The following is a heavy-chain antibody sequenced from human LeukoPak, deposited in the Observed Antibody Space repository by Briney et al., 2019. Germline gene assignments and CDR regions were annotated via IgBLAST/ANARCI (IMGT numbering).Heavy chain of an antibody. CDR3: AAEAYSDSCCWCDP. CDR2: IVVGRGET. Sequence: SVKVSCKTSGLTFSSSAIQWVRQARGQPPEWLGWIVVGRGETKNTQMLQGRGTITSDLSTSTAYRERSSLRSEDTGGYYCAAEAYSDSCCWCDPWGQGALVALSS. CDR1: GLTFSSSA. J-gene: IGHJ5*02. V-gene: IGHV1-58*02. D-gene: IGHD2-21*02.